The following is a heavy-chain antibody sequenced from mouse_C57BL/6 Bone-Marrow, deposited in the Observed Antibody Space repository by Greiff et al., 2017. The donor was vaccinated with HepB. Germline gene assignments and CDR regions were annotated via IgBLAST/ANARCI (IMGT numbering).Heavy chain of an antibody. J-gene: IGHJ4*01. CDR1: GYTLTSYW. V-gene: IGHV1-69*01. Sequence: QVQLQQPGAELVMPGASVKLSCKASGYTLTSYWMHWVKQRPGQGLEWIGEIDPSDSYTNYNQKFKGKSTLTVDKSSSTAYMQLSSLTSEDSAVYYCARDMDYWGQGTSVTVSS. CDR3: ARDMDY. CDR2: IDPSDSYT.